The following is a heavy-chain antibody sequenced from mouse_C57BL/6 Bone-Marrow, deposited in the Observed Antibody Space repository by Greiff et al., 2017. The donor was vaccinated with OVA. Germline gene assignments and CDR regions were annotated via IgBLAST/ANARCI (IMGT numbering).Heavy chain of an antibody. Sequence: DVKLQESGPGLVKPSQTVFLTCTVTGISITTGTYRWSWIRQFPGNKLVWIGHISYSGTITSNPSLTSRTTITRDTPKNQCFLEMNSLTAEDTATYYCARGEGEDAMDYWGQGTSVTVAS. CDR1: GISITTGTYR. CDR3: ARGEGEDAMDY. J-gene: IGHJ4*01. CDR2: ISYSGTI. V-gene: IGHV3-5*01.